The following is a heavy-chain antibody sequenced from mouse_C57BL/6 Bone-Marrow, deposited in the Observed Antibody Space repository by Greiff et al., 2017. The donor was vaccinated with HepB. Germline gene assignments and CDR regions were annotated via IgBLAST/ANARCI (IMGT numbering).Heavy chain of an antibody. V-gene: IGHV1-52*01. D-gene: IGHD1-1*01. Sequence: QVHVKQPGAELVRPGSSVKLSCKASGYTFTSYWMHWVKQRPIQGLEWIGNIDPSDSETHYNQKFKDKATLTVDKSSSTAYMQLSSLTSEDSAVYYCARSNHYYGSSPFAYWGQGTLVTVSA. CDR3: ARSNHYYGSSPFAY. CDR1: GYTFTSYW. J-gene: IGHJ3*01. CDR2: IDPSDSET.